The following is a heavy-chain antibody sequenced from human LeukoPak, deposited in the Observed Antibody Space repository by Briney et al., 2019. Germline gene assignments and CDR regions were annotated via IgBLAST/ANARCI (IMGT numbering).Heavy chain of an antibody. D-gene: IGHD6-13*01. J-gene: IGHJ6*03. CDR1: GGTFSSYA. Sequence: ASVKVSCKASGGTFSSYAISWVRQAPGQGLEWMGGIIPIFGTANYAQKFQGRVTITADESTSTAYMELSSLRSEDTAVYYCARDRAAAGHYYYYMDVWGKGITVTVSS. CDR2: IIPIFGTA. CDR3: ARDRAAAGHYYYYMDV. V-gene: IGHV1-69*13.